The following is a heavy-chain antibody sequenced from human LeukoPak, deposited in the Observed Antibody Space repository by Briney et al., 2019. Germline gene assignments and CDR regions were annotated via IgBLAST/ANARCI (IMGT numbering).Heavy chain of an antibody. CDR3: ARDTARITIFGVAKYMDV. D-gene: IGHD3-3*01. V-gene: IGHV1-2*02. CDR1: GYTFIDYY. J-gene: IGHJ6*03. Sequence: ASVKVSCKASGYTFIDYYMHWVRQAPGQGLEWMGWINPNSGGTKYAQKFQGRVTMTRDTSISTAYMELSRLRSDDTAVYYCARDTARITIFGVAKYMDVWGKGTTATVSS. CDR2: INPNSGGT.